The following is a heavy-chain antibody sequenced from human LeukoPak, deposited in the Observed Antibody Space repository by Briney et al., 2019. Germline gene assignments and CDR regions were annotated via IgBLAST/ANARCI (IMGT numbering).Heavy chain of an antibody. Sequence: AGSLRLSCAASGFTFSSYSMNWVRQAPGKGLEWVSCISSSGSYIYYADSVKGRFTISRDNAKNSLYLQVNSLRDDDTAVYYCARGGAPEAGTGYFHYWGQGTLVTVSS. V-gene: IGHV3-21*01. CDR1: GFTFSSYS. D-gene: IGHD6-19*01. CDR3: ARGGAPEAGTGYFHY. J-gene: IGHJ4*02. CDR2: ISSSGSYI.